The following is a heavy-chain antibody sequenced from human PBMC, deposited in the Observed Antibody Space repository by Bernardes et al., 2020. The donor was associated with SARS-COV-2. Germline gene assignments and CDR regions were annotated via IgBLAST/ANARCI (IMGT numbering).Heavy chain of an antibody. CDR2: INDYGSRT. D-gene: IGHD1-26*01. Sequence: GSLRLSCSASGFTFSKCAMHWVRQAPGRGLEYVSGINDYGSRTHYGDSVKGRFSISRDDSKNTVYLQMSSLRVEDTALYYCVKDRSGSYAFDYWGQGILVTVSS. CDR3: VKDRSGSYAFDY. CDR1: GFTFSKCA. J-gene: IGHJ4*02. V-gene: IGHV3-64D*06.